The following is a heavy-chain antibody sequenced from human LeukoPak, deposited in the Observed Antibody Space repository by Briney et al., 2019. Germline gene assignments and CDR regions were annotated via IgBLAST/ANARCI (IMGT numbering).Heavy chain of an antibody. V-gene: IGHV3-23*01. CDR3: AQDLPRAFWNCPDAFEI. J-gene: IGHJ3*02. CDR1: GFTFSSHS. CDR2: ISAIDNKP. D-gene: IGHD3-3*01. Sequence: GWSLRLSCAASGFTFSSHSMTWVRQSPGKGLEWVSVISAIDNKPYYADSVRRRFTASRDNSVDTLYLHMTALRLDDTAIYFCAQDLPRAFWNCPDAFEIWRPGTLVTVSS.